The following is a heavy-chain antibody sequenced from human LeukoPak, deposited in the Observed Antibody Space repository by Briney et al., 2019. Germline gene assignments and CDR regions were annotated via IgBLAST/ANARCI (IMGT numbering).Heavy chain of an antibody. CDR1: GFTFSSYG. V-gene: IGHV3-30*02. Sequence: GSLRLSCAASGFTFSSYGMHWVRQAPGKGLEWVAFIRYDGSNKYYADSVKGRFTISRDNSKNTLYLQMNSLRAEDTAVYYCAKIRSNLGYCSSTSCRGDAFDIWGQGTMVTVSS. D-gene: IGHD2-2*01. J-gene: IGHJ3*02. CDR3: AKIRSNLGYCSSTSCRGDAFDI. CDR2: IRYDGSNK.